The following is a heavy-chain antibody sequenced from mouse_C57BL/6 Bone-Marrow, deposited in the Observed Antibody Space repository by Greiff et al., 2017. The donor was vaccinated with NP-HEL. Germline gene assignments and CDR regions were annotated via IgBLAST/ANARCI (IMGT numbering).Heavy chain of an antibody. CDR3: RAYYSNCGVY. CDR2: IYPGNSDT. D-gene: IGHD2-5*01. J-gene: IGHJ2*01. V-gene: IGHV1-5*01. CDR1: GYTFTSYW. Sequence: VQLQQSGTVLARPGASVKMSCKTSGYTFTSYWMHWVKQRPGQGLEWIGAIYPGNSDTSYNQKFKGKAKLTAVTSASTAYMELSSLTNEDSAVYYCRAYYSNCGVYWGQGTTLTVSS.